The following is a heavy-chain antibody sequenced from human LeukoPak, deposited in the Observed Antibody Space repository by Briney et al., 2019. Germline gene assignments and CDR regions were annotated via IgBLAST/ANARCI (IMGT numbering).Heavy chain of an antibody. V-gene: IGHV4-39*01. J-gene: IGHJ4*02. CDR1: GGSIRSSSYY. Sequence: KPSETLSLTCTVSGGSIRSSSYYWGWIRQPTGKGLEWIGTIYYGGSTYYNPSLKSRVTISGDTSKNQFSLKLSSVTSTDTAVYYCAIPSPYSGSFFDYWGQGTLVTVSS. CDR3: AIPSPYSGSFFDY. D-gene: IGHD1-26*01. CDR2: IYYGGST.